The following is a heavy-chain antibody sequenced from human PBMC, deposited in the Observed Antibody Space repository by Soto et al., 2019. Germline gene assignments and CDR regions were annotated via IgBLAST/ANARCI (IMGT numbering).Heavy chain of an antibody. V-gene: IGHV4-31*03. Sequence: PSETLSLTCTVSGGTISSGGYYWSWIRQHPGKGLEWIGYIYYSGSAYYNPSLKSRVTISVDTSKNQSSLKLSSVTAEATAVYYCASASGYYYGPGSPWFDPWGQGTLVTVSS. D-gene: IGHD3-10*01. J-gene: IGHJ5*02. CDR3: ASASGYYYGPGSPWFDP. CDR1: GGTISSGGYY. CDR2: IYYSGSA.